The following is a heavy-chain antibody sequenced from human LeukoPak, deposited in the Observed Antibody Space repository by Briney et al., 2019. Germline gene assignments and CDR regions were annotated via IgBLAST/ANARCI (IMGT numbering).Heavy chain of an antibody. D-gene: IGHD2-2*01. V-gene: IGHV1-69*13. CDR1: GGTFSSYA. CDR3: ARYNHCSSTSCYYYYYYGMDV. CDR2: IIPIFGTA. J-gene: IGHJ6*02. Sequence: SVKVSCKASGGTFSSYAISWVRQAPGQGLEWMGGIIPIFGTANYAQKFQGRVTITADESTSTAYMELSSLRSEDTAVYYCARYNHCSSTSCYYYYYYGMDVWGQGTTVTVSS.